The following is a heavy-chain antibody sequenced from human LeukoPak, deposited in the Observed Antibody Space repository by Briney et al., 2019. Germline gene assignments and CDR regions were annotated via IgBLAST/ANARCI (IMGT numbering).Heavy chain of an antibody. D-gene: IGHD6-13*01. V-gene: IGHV3-7*01. CDR1: GFTFSSYW. J-gene: IGHJ4*02. CDR3: ARDMPYSSSSDY. Sequence: GGSLRLSCAASGFTFSSYWMSWVREAPGKGLEGVANIKQDGSEKYYVDSVKGRFTISRDNAKNSLYLQMNSLRAEDTAVYYCARDMPYSSSSDYWGQGTLVTVSS. CDR2: IKQDGSEK.